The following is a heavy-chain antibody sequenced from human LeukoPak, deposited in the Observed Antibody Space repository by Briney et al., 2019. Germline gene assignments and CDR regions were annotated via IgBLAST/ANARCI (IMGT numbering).Heavy chain of an antibody. CDR2: ISGSGDST. CDR3: TKGSVLTIFGMAWHAFDI. V-gene: IGHV3-23*01. Sequence: GGSLRLSCAASGFTFRSFAVTWVRQAPGKGLEWVSVISGSGDSTYYADSVKGRFTISRDNSKNTLYLQMNSLRAEDTAIYYCTKGSVLTIFGMAWHAFDIWGQGTMGTVSP. D-gene: IGHD3-3*01. J-gene: IGHJ3*02. CDR1: GFTFRSFA.